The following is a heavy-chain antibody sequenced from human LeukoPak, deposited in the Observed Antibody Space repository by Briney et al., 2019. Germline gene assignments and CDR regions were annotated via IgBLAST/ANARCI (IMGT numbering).Heavy chain of an antibody. J-gene: IGHJ3*02. CDR3: ARSTPCGSGSYRFDI. CDR1: GFTFNTYW. D-gene: IGHD3-10*01. CDR2: ISGDGSST. V-gene: IGHV3-74*01. Sequence: GGSLRLSCVASGFTFNTYWMHWVRQAPGKGLVWVSRISGDGSSTTYADSVKGRFTISRDNAKNTLYLQMNSPGADDTAVYYCARSTPCGSGSYRFDIWGQGTMVTVSS.